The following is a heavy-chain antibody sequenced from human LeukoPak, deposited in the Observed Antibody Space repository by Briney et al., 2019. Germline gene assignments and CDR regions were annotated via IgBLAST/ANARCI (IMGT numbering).Heavy chain of an antibody. CDR3: ARGLYYDRRWALGY. CDR1: GSTFTSYG. V-gene: IGHV1-18*01. J-gene: IGHJ4*02. D-gene: IGHD3-22*01. Sequence: GASVKVSCKTSGSTFTSYGITWVRQAPGQRLEWMGWISAYNGNTNYAQKLQGRVTMTRDTSTTTGYMELKSLTYDDTAVYFCARGLYYDRRWALGYWGQGTLVTVSS. CDR2: ISAYNGNT.